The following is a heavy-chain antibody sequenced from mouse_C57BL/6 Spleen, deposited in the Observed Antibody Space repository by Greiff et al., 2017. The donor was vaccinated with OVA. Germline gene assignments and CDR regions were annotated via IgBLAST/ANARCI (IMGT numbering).Heavy chain of an antibody. D-gene: IGHD2-2*01. J-gene: IGHJ2*01. CDR1: GYTFTDYN. CDR3: ARDDGYDEGYYFDY. CDR2: INPNNGGT. Sequence: EVQLQESGPELVKPGASVKMSCKASGYTFTDYNMHWVKQSHGKSLEWIGYINPNNGGTSYNQKFKGKATLTVNKSSSTAYMELRSLTSEDSAVYYCARDDGYDEGYYFDYWGQGTTLTVSS. V-gene: IGHV1-22*01.